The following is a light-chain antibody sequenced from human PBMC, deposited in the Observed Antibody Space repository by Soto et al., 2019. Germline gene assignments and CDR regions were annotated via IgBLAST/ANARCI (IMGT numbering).Light chain of an antibody. CDR3: EGYNSGHLS. V-gene: IGKV1-27*01. Sequence: QMTQSPSSLSASVGDRVTITCRASQDITNYLGWHQQKPGKVPKLLIYAASTLQPGVPSRFNGSGSGTDFTLTTNNLQPENVATYYWEGYNSGHLSFGGRTKVETK. CDR1: QDITNY. J-gene: IGKJ4*01. CDR2: AAS.